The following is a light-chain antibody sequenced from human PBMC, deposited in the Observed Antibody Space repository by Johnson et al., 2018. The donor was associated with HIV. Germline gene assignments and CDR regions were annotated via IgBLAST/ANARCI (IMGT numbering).Light chain of an antibody. CDR3: GKWDSSLSANV. CDR1: SSNIGNNY. Sequence: QAVLTQPPSVSAAPGQKVTISCSGSSSNIGNNYVSWYQQLPGTAPKLLIYDNNKRPSVIPDRFSGSKSGTSATLGITGLQTGDEADYYCGKWDSSLSANVCGTGTKVTVL. J-gene: IGLJ1*01. V-gene: IGLV1-51*01. CDR2: DNN.